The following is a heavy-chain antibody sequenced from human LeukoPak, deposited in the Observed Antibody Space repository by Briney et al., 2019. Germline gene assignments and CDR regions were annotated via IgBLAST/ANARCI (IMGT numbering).Heavy chain of an antibody. J-gene: IGHJ2*01. CDR1: GFTFSSYA. Sequence: GGSLRLSCAASGFTFSSYAMSWVRQAPGKGLEWVSAISGSGGSTYYADFVKGRFTISRDNSKNTLYLQMNSLRAEDTAVYYCAKVRKGSGWYGVGYFDLWGRGTLVTVSS. V-gene: IGHV3-23*01. CDR2: ISGSGGST. CDR3: AKVRKGSGWYGVGYFDL. D-gene: IGHD6-19*01.